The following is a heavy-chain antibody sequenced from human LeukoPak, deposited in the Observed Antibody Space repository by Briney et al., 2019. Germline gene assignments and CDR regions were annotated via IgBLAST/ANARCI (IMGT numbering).Heavy chain of an antibody. CDR3: AKDGRVAAAAYYFDY. V-gene: IGHV3-30*18. D-gene: IGHD6-13*01. CDR1: GFTFSSHG. Sequence: GRSLRLSCAASGFTFSSHGMHWVRQAPGKGLEWVAVIANDGRDKKYADSVKGRFTISRDNSKNTPYLQMNSLRAEDTAVYYCAKDGRVAAAAYYFDYWGQGTLATVSS. J-gene: IGHJ4*02. CDR2: IANDGRDK.